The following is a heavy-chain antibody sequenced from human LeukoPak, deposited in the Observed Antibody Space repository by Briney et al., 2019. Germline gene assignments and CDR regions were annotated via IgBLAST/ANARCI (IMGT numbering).Heavy chain of an antibody. CDR2: MNPNSGNT. CDR3: ASTLAVAGTRDY. Sequence: ASVKVSCKASGYAFTSYDINWVRQATGQGLEWMGWMNPNSGNTGYAQKFQGRVTMTRNTSISTAYMELSSLRSEDTAVYYCASTLAVAGTRDYWGQGTLVTVSS. CDR1: GYAFTSYD. J-gene: IGHJ4*02. V-gene: IGHV1-8*01. D-gene: IGHD6-19*01.